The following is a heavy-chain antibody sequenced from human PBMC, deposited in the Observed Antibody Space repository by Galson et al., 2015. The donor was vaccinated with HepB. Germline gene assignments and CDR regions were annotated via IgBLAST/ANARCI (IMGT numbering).Heavy chain of an antibody. D-gene: IGHD5-24*01. CDR2: ISNSSSYT. Sequence: SLRLSCATSGFTFSDYYMSWIRQPPGKGLEWVSYISNSSSYTDYPDAVKGRFTISRDNAKNSLYLQMNSLRVEDTAVYYCARGTVDACKRIYWYFDLWGRGTLVTVSS. J-gene: IGHJ2*01. V-gene: IGHV3-11*06. CDR1: GFTFSDYY. CDR3: ARGTVDACKRIYWYFDL.